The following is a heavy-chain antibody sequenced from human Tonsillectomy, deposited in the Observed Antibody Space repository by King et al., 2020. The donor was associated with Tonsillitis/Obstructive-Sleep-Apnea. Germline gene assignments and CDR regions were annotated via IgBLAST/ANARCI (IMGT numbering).Heavy chain of an antibody. CDR2: IYYTGST. CDR1: GGSISSYY. V-gene: IGHV4-59*08. CDR3: ARHKAATALWTYYFDY. D-gene: IGHD6-25*01. Sequence: QLQESGPGLVKPSETLSLICTVSGGSISSYYWSWIRQPPGKGLEWIGYIYYTGSTNYNPSLQSRVTISVDTSKNLFSLKLSSVTAADTALYYCARHKAATALWTYYFDYWGQGTLVTVSS. J-gene: IGHJ4*02.